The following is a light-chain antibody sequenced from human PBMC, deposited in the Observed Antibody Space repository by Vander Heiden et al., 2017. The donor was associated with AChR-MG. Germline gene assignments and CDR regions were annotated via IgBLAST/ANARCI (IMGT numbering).Light chain of an antibody. Sequence: QSVRTQPPSASGTPGQRVTIPCSGSSSNIGSNYVYWYQQLPGTAPKLLIYRNNQRPSGVPDRFSGSKSGTSASLAISGLRSEDEADYYCAAWDDSLSGQVFGGGTKLTVL. CDR1: SSNIGSNY. V-gene: IGLV1-47*01. CDR3: AAWDDSLSGQV. CDR2: RNN. J-gene: IGLJ3*02.